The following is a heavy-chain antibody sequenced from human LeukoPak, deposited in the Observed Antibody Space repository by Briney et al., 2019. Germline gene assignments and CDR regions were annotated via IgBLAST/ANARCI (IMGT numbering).Heavy chain of an antibody. V-gene: IGHV3-53*01. CDR3: ARVRLDRSERNLDAFEN. CDR1: GFTVSSNY. CDR2: IYSGGST. D-gene: IGHD1-14*01. J-gene: IGHJ3*02. Sequence: PGGSLRLSCAASGFTVSSNYMSWVRQAPGKGLEWVSSIYSGGSTYYADSVKGRFTTSRDNSKNTVYLQMNSLRAEDTAVYFCARVRLDRSERNLDAFENWGQGTMVTVSS.